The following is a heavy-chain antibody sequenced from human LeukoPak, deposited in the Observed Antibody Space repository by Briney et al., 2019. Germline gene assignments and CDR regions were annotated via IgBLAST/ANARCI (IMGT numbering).Heavy chain of an antibody. D-gene: IGHD3-22*01. CDR3: ARDPNYYDSSGFPSHWYFDL. CDR1: GFTFSDYY. J-gene: IGHJ2*01. CDR2: TSSSGSTI. V-gene: IGHV3-11*01. Sequence: GGSLRLSCAASGFTFSDYYMSWIRQAPGEGLEWVSYTSSSGSTIYYADSVKGRFTISRDNAKNSLYLQMNSLRAEDTAVYYCARDPNYYDSSGFPSHWYFDLWGRGTLVNVSS.